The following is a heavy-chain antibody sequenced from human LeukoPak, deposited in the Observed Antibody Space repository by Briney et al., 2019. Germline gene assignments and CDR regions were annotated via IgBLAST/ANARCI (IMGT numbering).Heavy chain of an antibody. Sequence: GGSLRLSCAASGFTFSSYGMHWVRQAPGKELEWVAVISYDGSNKYYADSVKGRFTISRDNSKNTLYLQMNSLRAEDTAVYYCANPGYSSGWGYFDYWGQGTLVTVSS. D-gene: IGHD6-19*01. CDR3: ANPGYSSGWGYFDY. V-gene: IGHV3-30*18. CDR1: GFTFSSYG. CDR2: ISYDGSNK. J-gene: IGHJ4*02.